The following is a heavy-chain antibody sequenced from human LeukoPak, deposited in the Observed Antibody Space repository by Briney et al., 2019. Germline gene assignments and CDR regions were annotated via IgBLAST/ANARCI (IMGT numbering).Heavy chain of an antibody. CDR3: ARARGYSGYAYFDY. CDR2: IYYSGST. D-gene: IGHD5-12*01. J-gene: IGHJ4*02. CDR1: GGSISNRDYY. Sequence: SETLSLTCTVSGGSISNRDYYWSWIRQPPGKGLEWIGYIYYSGSTNYNPSLKSRVTISVDTSKNQFSLKLSSVTAADTAVYYCARARGYSGYAYFDYWGQGTLVTVSS. V-gene: IGHV4-61*08.